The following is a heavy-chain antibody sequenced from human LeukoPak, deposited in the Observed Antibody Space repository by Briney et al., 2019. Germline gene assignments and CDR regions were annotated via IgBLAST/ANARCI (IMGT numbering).Heavy chain of an antibody. V-gene: IGHV4-39*01. D-gene: IGHD3-10*01. CDR2: IYYSGST. J-gene: IGHJ6*03. CDR3: ARHRYYYRSGSYYGAPYYMDV. Sequence: PSETLSLTCTVSGGPISSSSYYWSWIRQPPGKGLEWIGSIYYSGSTYYNPSLKSRVTISVDTSKNQFSLKLSSVTAADTAVYYCARHRYYYRSGSYYGAPYYMDVWGKGTTVTISS. CDR1: GGPISSSSYY.